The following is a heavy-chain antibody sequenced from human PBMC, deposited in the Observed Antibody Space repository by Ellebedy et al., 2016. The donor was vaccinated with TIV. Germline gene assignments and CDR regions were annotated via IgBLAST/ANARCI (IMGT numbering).Heavy chain of an antibody. CDR3: ARAGGAVTGTGYGMDV. V-gene: IGHV3-7*01. D-gene: IGHD6-19*01. CDR2: IYQAGSEK. Sequence: GESLKISCAASGFTFRSYWMTWVRQAKGKGLEWVANIYQAGSEKFYVDSVKGRFTISRDNAKNSLYLQMNSLRADDTAVYYCARAGGAVTGTGYGMDVWGQGTTVTVSS. CDR1: GFTFRSYW. J-gene: IGHJ6*02.